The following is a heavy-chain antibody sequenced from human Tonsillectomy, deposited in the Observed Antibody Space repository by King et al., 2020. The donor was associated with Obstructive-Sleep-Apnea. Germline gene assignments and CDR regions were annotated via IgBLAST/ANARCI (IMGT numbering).Heavy chain of an antibody. J-gene: IGHJ6*02. D-gene: IGHD3-9*01. CDR1: GGSISSHS. CDR3: ARDVPYDWLVPYYYYGMDV. Sequence: VQLQESGPGLVKPSETLSLTCTVSGGSISSHSWAWIRQPAGGGLEWIGRMFTSGSTNCNPSLKSRVTMSVDTSKNQFSLKLSSVTAADTAVYYCARDVPYDWLVPYYYYGMDVWGQGTTVTVSS. V-gene: IGHV4-4*07. CDR2: MFTSGST.